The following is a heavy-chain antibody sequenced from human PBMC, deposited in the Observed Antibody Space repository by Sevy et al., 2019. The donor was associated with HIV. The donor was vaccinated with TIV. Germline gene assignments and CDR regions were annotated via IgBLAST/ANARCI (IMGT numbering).Heavy chain of an antibody. CDR2: IIGSGSTI. D-gene: IGHD6-13*01. J-gene: IGHJ6*02. Sequence: GGSRRLSCAASGFTFSDYYMSWIRQAPGRGREWVSYIIGSGSTIYYADSVKGRFTISRDKAKNSLYLQMNSLRAEDTAVYYCARDRDIAAANYYYGMDVWGQGTTVTVSS. CDR1: GFTFSDYY. V-gene: IGHV3-11*01. CDR3: ARDRDIAAANYYYGMDV.